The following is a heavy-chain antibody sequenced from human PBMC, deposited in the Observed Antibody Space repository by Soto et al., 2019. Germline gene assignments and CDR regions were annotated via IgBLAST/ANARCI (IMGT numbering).Heavy chain of an antibody. CDR2: INSDGSST. CDR1: GFTFSNYG. D-gene: IGHD3-3*01. J-gene: IGHJ6*02. CDR3: ARDRTYYDFWSGQDSDYYGMDV. V-gene: IGHV3-74*01. Sequence: GGSLRLSCAASGFTFSNYGMHWVRQAPGKGLEWVSRINSDGSSTSYADSVKGRFTISRDNAKNTLYLQMNSLRAEDTAVYYCARDRTYYDFWSGQDSDYYGMDVWGQGTTVTVSS.